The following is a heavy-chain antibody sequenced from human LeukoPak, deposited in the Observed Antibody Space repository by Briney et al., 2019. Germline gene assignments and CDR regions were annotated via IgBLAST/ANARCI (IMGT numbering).Heavy chain of an antibody. CDR2: IRTKADNDAP. J-gene: IGHJ1*01. Sequence: PGGSPRPPCAASGFTFSGTTMHWVRQPSRKGLGGVARIRTKADNDAPAYDASVTGRFTTSRDDSQTMTYLQMNGLKIEDTARYNCASGPTGWTEYFQHWGQGILLTVSS. CDR3: ASGPTGWTEYFQH. D-gene: IGHD6-19*01. V-gene: IGHV3-73*01. CDR1: GFTFSGTT.